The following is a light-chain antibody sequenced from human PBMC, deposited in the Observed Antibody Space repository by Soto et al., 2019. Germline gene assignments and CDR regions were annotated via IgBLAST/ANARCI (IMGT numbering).Light chain of an antibody. CDR3: HQYNDWPPA. V-gene: IGKV3-15*01. CDR1: QSVSSY. Sequence: ENVLTQSPATPSLSPGERATLSFRASQSVSSYLAWYQQKPGQAPRLLIYDASTRATGIPARFSGSGSGTEFTLTISSLQSEDFAVFYCHQYNDWPPAFGQGTKVDIK. J-gene: IGKJ1*01. CDR2: DAS.